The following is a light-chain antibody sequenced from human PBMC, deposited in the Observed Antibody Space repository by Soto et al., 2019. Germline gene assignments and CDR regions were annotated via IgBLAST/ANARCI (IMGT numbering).Light chain of an antibody. Sequence: EIVLTQSPATLSLSPGERATLSCRASQFVTNNVACYQQKPGQAPRLLISDGSNRASGIPARFVGSGAGPDFTLTTAVLQPEDFAGYYCQQRDYLYTFGQRTPRPIK. CDR1: QFVTNN. CDR3: QQRDYLYT. J-gene: IGKJ2*01. CDR2: DGS. V-gene: IGKV3D-11*03.